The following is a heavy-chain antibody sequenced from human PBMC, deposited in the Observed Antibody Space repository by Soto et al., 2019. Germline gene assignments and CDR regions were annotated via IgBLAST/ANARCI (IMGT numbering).Heavy chain of an antibody. D-gene: IGHD2-15*01. V-gene: IGHV4-59*01. Sequence: SETLSLTCTLSGASITSSYWTWIRQPPGMGLEWIGSVYHVGNTNSNPSLRSRLTMSADTSKNQLSLRLTSVTTADTAVYYCAKGSVQWCSPSGPCYPLDLWGQGVPVTASS. CDR2: VYHVGNT. CDR3: AKGSVQWCSPSGPCYPLDL. J-gene: IGHJ5*02. CDR1: GASITSSY.